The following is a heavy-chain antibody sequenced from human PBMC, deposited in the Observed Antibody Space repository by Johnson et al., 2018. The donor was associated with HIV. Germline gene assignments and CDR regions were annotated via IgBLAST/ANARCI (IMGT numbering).Heavy chain of an antibody. J-gene: IGHJ3*02. CDR1: DFTVGSIY. CDR3: ARVDRSWAFDI. D-gene: IGHD3-16*02. Sequence: EQLEESGGGLVQPGGSLRLSCAASDFTVGSIYMSWVRQAPGKGLEWVSLIYSGGSSYYPDSVKGRFTISRDSAKNSLYLQMNSLRAEDTAVYYCARVDRSWAFDIWGQGTMVTVSS. V-gene: IGHV3-66*01. CDR2: IYSGGSS.